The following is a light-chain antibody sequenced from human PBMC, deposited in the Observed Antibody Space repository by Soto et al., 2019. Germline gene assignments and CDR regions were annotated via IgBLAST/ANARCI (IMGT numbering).Light chain of an antibody. V-gene: IGLV2-8*01. Sequence: QSVLTQPPSASGSPGQSVTISCTGTSSDVGNYDYVSWYQQHPGKAPKLIIYEVSYQPSGVPNRFSGSKSGNTASLTVSGLQPEDEADYYCNSYGGRNNYVFGTGTKVTVL. CDR1: SSDVGNYDY. CDR2: EVS. J-gene: IGLJ1*01. CDR3: NSYGGRNNYV.